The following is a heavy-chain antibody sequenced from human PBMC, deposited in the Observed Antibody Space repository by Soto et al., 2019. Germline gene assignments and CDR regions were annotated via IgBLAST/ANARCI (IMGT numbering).Heavy chain of an antibody. J-gene: IGHJ4*02. D-gene: IGHD3-22*01. CDR3: ARGPTYYYDSSGFPIDY. CDR1: GGSFSGYY. CDR2: INHSGST. V-gene: IGHV4-34*01. Sequence: PSETLSLTCAVYGGSFSGYYWSWIRQPPGKGLEWIGEINHSGSTNYNPSLKSRVTISVDTSKNQFSLKLSSVTAADTAVYYCARGPTYYYDSSGFPIDYWGQGTLVTVSS.